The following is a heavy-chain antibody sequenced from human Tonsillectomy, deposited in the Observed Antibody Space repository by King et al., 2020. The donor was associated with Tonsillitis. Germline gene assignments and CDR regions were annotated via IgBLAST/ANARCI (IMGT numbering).Heavy chain of an antibody. CDR2: INPDGGVA. D-gene: IGHD2-8*02. J-gene: IGHJ4*02. Sequence: VQLVESGAEVKKPGASVKVSCPASGYSFTGYSIHWVRQAPGQGLDWMGRINPDGGVADYALRFEDRVTMSTDTSFRTAYLELSRLRSDDTATYFCARDTGGWRSFDYWGQGTLVTVSS. CDR1: GYSFTGYS. V-gene: IGHV1-2*06. CDR3: ARDTGGWRSFDY.